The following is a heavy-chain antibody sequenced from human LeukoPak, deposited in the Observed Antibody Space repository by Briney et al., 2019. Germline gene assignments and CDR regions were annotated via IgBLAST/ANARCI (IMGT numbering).Heavy chain of an antibody. CDR1: GFTFSSYS. CDR2: ISSSSSYI. Sequence: GGSLRLSCAASGFTFSSYSMNWVRQAPGKGLEWVSSISSSSSYIYYADSVKGRFTISRDNAKNSLYLQMNSLRAEDTAVYYCARVIAAAGTDYWGQGTLVTVSS. D-gene: IGHD6-13*01. J-gene: IGHJ4*02. V-gene: IGHV3-21*01. CDR3: ARVIAAAGTDY.